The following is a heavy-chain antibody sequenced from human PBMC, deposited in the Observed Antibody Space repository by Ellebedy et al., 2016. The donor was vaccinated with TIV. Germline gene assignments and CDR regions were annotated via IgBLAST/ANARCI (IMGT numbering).Heavy chain of an antibody. D-gene: IGHD1-26*01. CDR1: GFRFSSYW. CDR2: MRQDGGDK. CDR3: ATDGSYGDHLSPAYAFVF. Sequence: GESLKISCVASGFRFSSYWMSWVRQAPGKGLEWVANMRQDGGDKYYVDSVKGRFTISRDNAKSSLYLQMNSVRAEDTAVYYCATDGSYGDHLSPAYAFVFWGQGTTVTVSS. J-gene: IGHJ3*01. V-gene: IGHV3-7*01.